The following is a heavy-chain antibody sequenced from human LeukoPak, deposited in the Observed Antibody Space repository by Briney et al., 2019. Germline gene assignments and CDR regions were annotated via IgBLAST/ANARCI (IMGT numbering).Heavy chain of an antibody. V-gene: IGHV3-20*04. Sequence: GGSLRLSCAASGFTFDDYAMSGVRQAPGKGLEGVSGINWNGGSTSYADSVKGRFTISRDNAKNSLYLQMTSLRAEDTALYYCARGSGANLYTYSFHYWGQGTLVTVSS. D-gene: IGHD1-26*01. CDR2: INWNGGST. J-gene: IGHJ4*02. CDR3: ARGSGANLYTYSFHY. CDR1: GFTFDDYA.